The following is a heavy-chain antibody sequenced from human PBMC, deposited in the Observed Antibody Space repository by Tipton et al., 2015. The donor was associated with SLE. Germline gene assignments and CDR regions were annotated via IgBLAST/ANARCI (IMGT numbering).Heavy chain of an antibody. CDR3: ARDSSGYSIFFDY. CDR1: GGSFSAYY. V-gene: IGHV4-34*01. J-gene: IGHJ4*02. D-gene: IGHD3-22*01. CDR2: INHSGST. Sequence: LTCAVYGGSFSAYYWSWIRQPPGKGLEWIGEINHSGSTNYNPSLKSRVTISVDTSKNQFSLKLSSVTAADTAVYYCARDSSGYSIFFDYWGQGTLVTVSS.